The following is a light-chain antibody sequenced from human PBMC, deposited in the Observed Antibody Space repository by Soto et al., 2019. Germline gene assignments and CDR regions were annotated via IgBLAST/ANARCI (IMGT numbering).Light chain of an antibody. CDR2: AAS. CDR3: QKYNSAPRT. J-gene: IGKJ1*01. Sequence: DIQMTQSPSSLSASVGDRVTITCRASQGISNFLAWYQQKPGKVPKLLMYAASTLQSGVPSRFSGSDSGTDFTLTISSLQPEDVATYYCQKYNSAPRTFGQGTKVEIK. CDR1: QGISNF. V-gene: IGKV1-27*01.